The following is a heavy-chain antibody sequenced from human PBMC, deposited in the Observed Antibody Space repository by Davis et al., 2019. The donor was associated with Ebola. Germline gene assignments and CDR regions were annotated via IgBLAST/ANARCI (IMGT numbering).Heavy chain of an antibody. V-gene: IGHV4-59*01. D-gene: IGHD4-11*01. CDR2: IYYSGST. J-gene: IGHJ6*02. Sequence: ETLSLTCTVSGGSISSYHWNWIRQPPGKELEWIGYIYYSGSTNYNASLKSRVTISVDTSKKQFSLKVSSVTAADTAVYYCARGPTVTNDYYGLDVWGQGTMVTVSS. CDR1: GGSISSYH. CDR3: ARGPTVTNDYYGLDV.